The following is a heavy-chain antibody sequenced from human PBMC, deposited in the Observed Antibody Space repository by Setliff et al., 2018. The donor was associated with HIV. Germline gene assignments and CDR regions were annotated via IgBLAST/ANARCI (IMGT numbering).Heavy chain of an antibody. V-gene: IGHV4-61*02. CDR2: IRTSGST. CDR3: ARELTVDADMVTRWFDP. D-gene: IGHD5-18*01. Sequence: PSETLSLTCTVSGDSINSGSYYWSWIRQPAGKGLEWIGRIRTSGSTNYNPSPRSRVTMSLDTSKNNFSLKLSSVTAADTAVYYCARELTVDADMVTRWFDPWGQGTLVTVSS. J-gene: IGHJ5*02. CDR1: GDSINSGSYY.